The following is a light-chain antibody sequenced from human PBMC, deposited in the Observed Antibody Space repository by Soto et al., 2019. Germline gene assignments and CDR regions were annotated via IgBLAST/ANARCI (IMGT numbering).Light chain of an antibody. Sequence: EIVLTQSPATLSLSPGERATLSCRASQSISGNLVWYQQKPGQAPRLLIYGASTRATDIPARFSGSGSGTEFTLTISSLQSEDFAVYYCQQYNNWPPLTFGGGTKVDIK. J-gene: IGKJ4*01. CDR2: GAS. V-gene: IGKV3-15*01. CDR1: QSISGN. CDR3: QQYNNWPPLT.